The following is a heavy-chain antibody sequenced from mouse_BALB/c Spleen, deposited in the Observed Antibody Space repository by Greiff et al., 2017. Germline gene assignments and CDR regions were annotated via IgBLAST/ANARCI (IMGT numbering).Heavy chain of an antibody. CDR2: IYPYNGGT. Sequence: DVHLVESGPELVKPGASVKISCKASGYTFTDYNMHWVKQSPGKSLEWIGYIYPYNGGTGYNQKFKSKATLTVDNSSSTAYMELRSLTSEDSAVYYCAREDLDAMDYWGQGTSVTVSS. V-gene: IGHV1S29*02. CDR1: GYTFTDYN. J-gene: IGHJ4*01. CDR3: AREDLDAMDY.